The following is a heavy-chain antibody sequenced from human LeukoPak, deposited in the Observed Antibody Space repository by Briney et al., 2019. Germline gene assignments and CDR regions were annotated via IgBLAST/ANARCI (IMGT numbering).Heavy chain of an antibody. D-gene: IGHD1-1*01. J-gene: IGHJ4*02. Sequence: EASVRVSCKASGFIFSIYYVHWVRQTPGHGFEWVGVINPSGHNTSYAQKFQGRVTMTRDTSTSTVYMELSSLRSEDTAVYYCAREKFDWNDQVDHWGQGTPVTVSS. CDR3: AREKFDWNDQVDH. CDR1: GFIFSIYY. CDR2: INPSGHNT. V-gene: IGHV1-46*01.